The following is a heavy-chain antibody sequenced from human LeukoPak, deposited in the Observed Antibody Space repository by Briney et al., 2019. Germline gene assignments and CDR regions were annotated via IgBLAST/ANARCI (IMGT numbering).Heavy chain of an antibody. CDR1: GLIFSTYS. CDR2: ISISGSSI. CDR3: ARERFHGSGAPKYDF. Sequence: GALRLSCAASGLIFSTYSMIWVRQAPGKGLEWVAYISISGSSIYYADAVKGRFTISRDNAKNSLYLQGKSLRVDDTAVYYCARERFHGSGAPKYDFWGQGTLVTVSS. V-gene: IGHV3-48*04. J-gene: IGHJ4*02. D-gene: IGHD3-10*01.